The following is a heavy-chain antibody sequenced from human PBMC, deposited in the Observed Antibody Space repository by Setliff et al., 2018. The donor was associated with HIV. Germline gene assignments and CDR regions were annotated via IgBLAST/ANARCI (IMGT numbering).Heavy chain of an antibody. CDR3: VRDRTQQNWGSRGYYYMDV. Sequence: ASVKVSCKASGSTFNVYYMHWVRQAPGQGLEWMGWIDPNSGGTIYAQKFQGRVTMTRDTSISTVYLELSRLRSDDTDVYYCVRDRTQQNWGSRGYYYMDVWGKGSTVTVSS. CDR1: GSTFNVYY. CDR2: IDPNSGGT. D-gene: IGHD7-27*01. J-gene: IGHJ6*03. V-gene: IGHV1-2*02.